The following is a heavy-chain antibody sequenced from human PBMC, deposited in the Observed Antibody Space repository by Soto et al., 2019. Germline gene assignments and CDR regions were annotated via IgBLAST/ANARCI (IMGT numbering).Heavy chain of an antibody. CDR1: GGSFSGYY. CDR2: INHSGST. Sequence: QVQLQQWGAGLLKPSETLSLTCAVYGGSFSGYYWCWIRQPPGKGLEWIGEINHSGSTNYNPSLKSRVTLSVDTYKNQFSLKLSSVTAADTAVYYCARGHGSSSWYAWGQGTLVTVSS. CDR3: ARGHGSSSWYA. D-gene: IGHD6-13*01. V-gene: IGHV4-34*01. J-gene: IGHJ4*02.